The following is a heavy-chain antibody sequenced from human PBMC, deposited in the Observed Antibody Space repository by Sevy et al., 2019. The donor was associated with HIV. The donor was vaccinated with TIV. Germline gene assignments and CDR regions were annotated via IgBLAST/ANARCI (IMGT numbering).Heavy chain of an antibody. V-gene: IGHV3-11*01. CDR1: GFSISDYY. CDR2: ISSNSDTI. J-gene: IGHJ6*02. CDR3: ARDHVKDGDLGDYYYYAMDV. D-gene: IGHD4-17*01. Sequence: GGSLRLSCAASGFSISDYYMSWIRQAPGKGPQWISYISSNSDTIYYTDSVKGRFTISRDNAKNSLYLQMSSLGAEDTAIYYGARDHVKDGDLGDYYYYAMDVWGRGTTVTVSS.